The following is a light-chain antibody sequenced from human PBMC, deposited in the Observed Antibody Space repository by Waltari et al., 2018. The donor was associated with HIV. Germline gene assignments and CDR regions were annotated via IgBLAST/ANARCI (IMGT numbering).Light chain of an antibody. V-gene: IGLV1-51*01. Sequence: QSVLTQPPSVSAAPGQKVTITCSGSRPNIGNNYVSCSHQLPGTAPKLLIYDNSKRPPGIPDRFSAPKSGTSATLVITGLQIGDEADYFCGTWDNSLSAYVLFGGGTKLTVL. CDR1: RPNIGNNY. CDR2: DNS. J-gene: IGLJ2*01. CDR3: GTWDNSLSAYVL.